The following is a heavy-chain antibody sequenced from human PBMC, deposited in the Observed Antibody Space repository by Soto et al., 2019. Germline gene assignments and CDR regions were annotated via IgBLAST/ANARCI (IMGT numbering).Heavy chain of an antibody. CDR2: IGRSVTSI. D-gene: IGHD2-15*01. Sequence: EVQLVQSGGGLFNPGGSLGFSFAVLGLPFTVFELNGPGRAPGRGLEWVSYIGRSVTSISYADSVKGRFTVSRDNAKDSLYLQMNSLRAEDTAMYYCASGQQDSLGYWGQGTLVTVSS. CDR1: GLPFTVFE. J-gene: IGHJ4*02. CDR3: ASGQQDSLGY. V-gene: IGHV3-48*03.